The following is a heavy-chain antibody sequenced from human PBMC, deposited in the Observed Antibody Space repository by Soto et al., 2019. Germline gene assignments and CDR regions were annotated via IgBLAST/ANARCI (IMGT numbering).Heavy chain of an antibody. Sequence: QVQLQESGPGLVQPSETLSLTCTVSGGSMTSYYWSWVRQTPEKGLEWIANIYYGGSTTHTPSLKSPPPISIDTSRNQFSLKLTSVTATDTAVYYCPRHVGKWGFDYLGQGTLVTVSS. CDR2: IYYGGST. D-gene: IGHD1-26*01. J-gene: IGHJ4*02. CDR1: GGSMTSYY. V-gene: IGHV4-59*08. CDR3: PRHVGKWGFDY.